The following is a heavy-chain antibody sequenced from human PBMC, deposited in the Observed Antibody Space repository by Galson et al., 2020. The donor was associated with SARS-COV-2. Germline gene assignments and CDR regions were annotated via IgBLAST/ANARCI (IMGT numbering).Heavy chain of an antibody. V-gene: IGHV3-7*01. CDR3: AGGRLGLRLGES. CDR1: GITFSSSW. D-gene: IGHD3-16*01. J-gene: IGHJ4*02. Sequence: GASLKISCVISGITFSSSWMTWVRQAPGKGLEWVANITSDGSEKFYLDSVKSRFTISRDNAKNSLYLQRDSLRAEDTATYYCAGGRLGLRLGESGGQGTLVTVSS. CDR2: ITSDGSEK.